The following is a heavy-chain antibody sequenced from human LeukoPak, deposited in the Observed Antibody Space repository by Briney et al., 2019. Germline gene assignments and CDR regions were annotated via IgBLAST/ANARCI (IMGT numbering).Heavy chain of an antibody. Sequence: PSQTLSLTCAVSGGSISSGGYSWSWIRQPPGKGLEWIGYIYHSGSTYYNPSLKSRVTISVDTSKNQFSLRLSSVTAADTAVYYCARVSPAVAGLDYWGQGTLVTVSS. CDR1: GGSISSGGYS. CDR3: ARVSPAVAGLDY. V-gene: IGHV4-30-2*05. CDR2: IYHSGST. J-gene: IGHJ4*02. D-gene: IGHD6-19*01.